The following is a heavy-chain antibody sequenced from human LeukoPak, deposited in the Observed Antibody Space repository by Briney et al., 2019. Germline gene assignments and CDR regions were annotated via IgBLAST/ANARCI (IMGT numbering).Heavy chain of an antibody. CDR3: AKARSVVVAAAIDY. J-gene: IGHJ4*02. Sequence: GGSLRLSCAASGFTFSTYAMSWVRQAPGKGLEWVSVISISGDITYYADSVKGRFTISRDNSKNTLYLQMNSLRAEDTAVYYCAKARSVVVAAAIDYWGQGTLVTVSS. CDR2: ISISGDIT. D-gene: IGHD2-2*01. CDR1: GFTFSTYA. V-gene: IGHV3-23*01.